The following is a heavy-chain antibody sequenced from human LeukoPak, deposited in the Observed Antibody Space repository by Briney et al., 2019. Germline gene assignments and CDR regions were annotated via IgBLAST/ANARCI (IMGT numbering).Heavy chain of an antibody. J-gene: IGHJ4*02. V-gene: IGHV5-51*01. D-gene: IGHD3-22*01. CDR3: ARHSRGNYYDSSGYYGPVVY. Sequence: GESLKISCKGSGYSFTSYWIGWVRQMPGKGLEWMGIIYPGDSDTRYSPSFQGQVTISADKSISAAYLQWSSLKASDTAMYYCARHSRGNYYDSSGYYGPVVYWGQGTLVTVSS. CDR1: GYSFTSYW. CDR2: IYPGDSDT.